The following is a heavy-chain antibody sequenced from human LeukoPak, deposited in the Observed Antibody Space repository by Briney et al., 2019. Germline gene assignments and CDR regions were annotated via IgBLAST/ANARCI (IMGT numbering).Heavy chain of an antibody. J-gene: IGHJ4*02. CDR2: ITAGGDST. CDR3: AKSHASIWNVYDY. Sequence: GGSLRLSCAASGFTFSGYWMHWVRLAPGEGLEWVSAITAGGDSTYYAESVKGRFTISRDNLKNMVFLQMSTLRAEDTAIYYCAKSHASIWNVYDYWGQGTLVTVSS. CDR1: GFTFSGYW. D-gene: IGHD6-13*01. V-gene: IGHV3-23*01.